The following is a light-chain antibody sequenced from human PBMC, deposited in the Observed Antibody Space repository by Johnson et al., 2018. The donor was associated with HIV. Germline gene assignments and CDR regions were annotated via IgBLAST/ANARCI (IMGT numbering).Light chain of an antibody. CDR3: GAWDSTLNAYV. CDR2: DNN. J-gene: IGLJ1*01. Sequence: QSVLTQPPSVSAAPGQKVTISCSGSSSNIGNNYVYWYQQLPGTAPKLLIYDNNKRPSGIPDRFSGSKSGTSATLGITGLQTGDEGDYFCGAWDSTLNAYVFGTGTKVTVL. CDR1: SSNIGNNY. V-gene: IGLV1-51*01.